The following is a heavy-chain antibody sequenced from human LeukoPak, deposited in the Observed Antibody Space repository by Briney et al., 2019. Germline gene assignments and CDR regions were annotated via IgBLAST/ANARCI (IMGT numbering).Heavy chain of an antibody. CDR3: ARQIASAGTAGFDF. CDR1: GGSISSYY. V-gene: IGHV4-4*07. J-gene: IGHJ4*02. CDR2: IYSTGST. Sequence: PSETLSLTCTVSGGSISSYYWSWIRQPAGKGLEWIGRIYSTGSTNYNPSLKSRVTMSVDTSRNQFSLRLRSVTAADTAVYYCARQIASAGTAGFDFWGQGALVTVSS. D-gene: IGHD6-13*01.